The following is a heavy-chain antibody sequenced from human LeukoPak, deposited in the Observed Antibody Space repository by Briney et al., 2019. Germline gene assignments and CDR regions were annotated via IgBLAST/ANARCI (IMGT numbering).Heavy chain of an antibody. Sequence: SSETLSLTCTVSGGSISSYYWSWIRQPPGKGLEWIGYIYYSGSTNYNPSLKSRVTISVDTSKNQFSLKLSSVTAADTAVYYCARSGYSSSWDTYYYYYYGMDVWGQGTTVTVSS. CDR2: IYYSGST. V-gene: IGHV4-59*08. CDR3: ARSGYSSSWDTYYYYYYGMDV. CDR1: GGSISSYY. J-gene: IGHJ6*02. D-gene: IGHD6-13*01.